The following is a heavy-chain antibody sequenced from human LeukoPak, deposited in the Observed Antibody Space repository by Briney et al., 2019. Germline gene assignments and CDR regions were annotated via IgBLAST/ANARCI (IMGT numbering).Heavy chain of an antibody. V-gene: IGHV4-31*03. CDR2: IYHSGNN. CDR3: ARDSSGGYGFIDY. J-gene: IGHJ4*02. Sequence: SETLSLTCTVSGGSISSGANYWSWIRQHPGKGLEWIGYIYHSGNNYYNPSLKSRVIISVDTSKNQFSLKLNSVTAADTAVYYCARDSSGGYGFIDYWGQGSLVTVSS. D-gene: IGHD5-12*01. CDR1: GGSISSGANY.